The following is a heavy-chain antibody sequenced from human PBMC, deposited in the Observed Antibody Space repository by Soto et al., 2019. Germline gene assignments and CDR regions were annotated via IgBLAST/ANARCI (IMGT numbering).Heavy chain of an antibody. CDR3: ARPLGELSFHEAAFDI. J-gene: IGHJ3*02. CDR2: IYYSGST. V-gene: IGHV4-31*03. CDR1: GGSISSGGYY. Sequence: SETLSLTCTVSGGSISSGGYYWSWIRQHPGKGLEWIGYIYYSGSTYYNPSLKSRVTISVDTSKNQFSLKLSSVTAADTAVYYGARPLGELSFHEAAFDIWGQGTMVTVSS. D-gene: IGHD3-16*02.